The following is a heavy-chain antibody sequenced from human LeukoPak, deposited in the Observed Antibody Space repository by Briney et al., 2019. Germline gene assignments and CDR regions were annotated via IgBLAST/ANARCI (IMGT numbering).Heavy chain of an antibody. V-gene: IGHV3-20*04. Sequence: GGSLRLSCAASGFSFDDYGMSWVRQAPGKGLEWLSGINWRTGATGYSDSVKGRFTISKDNTKNSLYLQMNSLRAEDTAFYYCARETSARGVSTHWGQGTLVTVSS. D-gene: IGHD3-10*01. CDR2: INWRTGAT. J-gene: IGHJ4*02. CDR3: ARETSARGVSTH. CDR1: GFSFDDYG.